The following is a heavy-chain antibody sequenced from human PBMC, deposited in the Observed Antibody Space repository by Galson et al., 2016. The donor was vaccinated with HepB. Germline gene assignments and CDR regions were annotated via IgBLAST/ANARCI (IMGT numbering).Heavy chain of an antibody. D-gene: IGHD6-13*01. V-gene: IGHV1-24*01. J-gene: IGHJ6*02. CDR1: GYTFTDLC. CDR3: ATARYRITWNFYYYDGLDV. CDR2: FDPDNGET. Sequence: SVKVSCKVSGYTFTDLCIHWVRQAPGKGLEWMGGFDPDNGETIYAQKFQGRVTVTEDTSTDTAYMELSSLRSEDTAVYYCATARYRITWNFYYYDGLDVWGHGTTVTVSS.